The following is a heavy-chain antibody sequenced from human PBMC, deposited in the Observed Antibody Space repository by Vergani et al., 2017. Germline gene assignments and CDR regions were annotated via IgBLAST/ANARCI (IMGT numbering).Heavy chain of an antibody. J-gene: IGHJ4*02. V-gene: IGHV3-23*04. CDR2: ISGSGGST. CDR1: GFTFSSYA. D-gene: IGHD3-10*01. Sequence: EVQLVESGGGLVQPGGSLRLSCVASGFTFSSYAMSWVRQAPGKGLEWLSGISGSGGSTYYADSVKGRFTISRDNSKNTLYLQMNSLRAEDTAVYYCAKAGSGSFYFDYWGQGTLVTVSS. CDR3: AKAGSGSFYFDY.